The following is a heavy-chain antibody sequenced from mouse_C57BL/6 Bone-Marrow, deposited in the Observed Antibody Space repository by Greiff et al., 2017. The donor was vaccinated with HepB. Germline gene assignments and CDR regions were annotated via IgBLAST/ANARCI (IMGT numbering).Heavy chain of an antibody. D-gene: IGHD1-1*01. CDR1: GFTFSSYG. Sequence: EVKLVESGGDLVKPGGSLKLSCAASGFTFSSYGMSWVRQTPDKRLEWVATISSGGSYTYYPDSVKGRITITRDNAKNTLYLQMSSLKSEDTAMYYYAYTTREWYFDVWGTGTTVTVSS. J-gene: IGHJ1*03. V-gene: IGHV5-6*01. CDR2: ISSGGSYT. CDR3: AYTTREWYFDV.